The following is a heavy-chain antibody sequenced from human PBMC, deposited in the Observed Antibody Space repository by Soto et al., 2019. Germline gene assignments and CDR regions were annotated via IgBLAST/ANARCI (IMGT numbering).Heavy chain of an antibody. CDR1: GYTFTSYG. J-gene: IGHJ5*02. Sequence: ASVKVSCKASGYTFTSYGISWVRQAPGQGLEWMGWINPNSGGTNYARKFQGWVTMTRDTSISTAYMELSRLRSDDTAVYYCARGGYSYGPNWFDPWGQGTLVTVSS. CDR2: INPNSGGT. V-gene: IGHV1-2*04. CDR3: ARGGYSYGPNWFDP. D-gene: IGHD5-18*01.